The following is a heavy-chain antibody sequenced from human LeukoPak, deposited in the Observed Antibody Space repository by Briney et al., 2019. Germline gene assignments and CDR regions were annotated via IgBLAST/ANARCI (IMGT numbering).Heavy chain of an antibody. CDR3: AREGGSYFSGAFDI. Sequence: GGSLRLSCAASGFTFSSYAMHWVRQAPGKGLEWVAVISYDGSNKYYADSVKGRFTISRDNSKNTLYLQMNSLRAEDTAVYYCAREGGSYFSGAFDIWGQGTMVTVSS. D-gene: IGHD1-26*01. CDR2: ISYDGSNK. V-gene: IGHV3-30*04. CDR1: GFTFSSYA. J-gene: IGHJ3*02.